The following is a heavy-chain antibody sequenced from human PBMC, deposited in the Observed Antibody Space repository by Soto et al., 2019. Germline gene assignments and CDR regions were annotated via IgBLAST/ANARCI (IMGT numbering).Heavy chain of an antibody. CDR3: VKQEGRGAFDI. Sequence: GGSLRLSCSASGFTFSSYAMHWVRQAPGRGLEYVSAISSNGGSTYYADSVKGRFTISRDNSKNTLYLQMSSLRAEDTAVYYCVKQEGRGAFDIWGQGTMVTVSS. CDR1: GFTFSSYA. V-gene: IGHV3-64D*06. CDR2: ISSNGGST. J-gene: IGHJ3*02.